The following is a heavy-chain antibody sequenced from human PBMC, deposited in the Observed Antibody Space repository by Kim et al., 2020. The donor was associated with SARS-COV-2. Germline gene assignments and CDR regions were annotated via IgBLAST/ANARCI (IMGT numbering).Heavy chain of an antibody. CDR3: TGSSGLSEDFDY. J-gene: IGHJ4*02. D-gene: IGHD3-22*01. CDR2: IYYSGST. Sequence: SETLSLTCTVSGGSISSSSYYWGWIRQPPGKGLEWIGSIYYSGSTYYNPSLKSRVTISVDTSKNQFSLKLSSVTAADTAVYYCTGSSGLSEDFDYWGQGTLVTVSS. CDR1: GGSISSSSYY. V-gene: IGHV4-39*01.